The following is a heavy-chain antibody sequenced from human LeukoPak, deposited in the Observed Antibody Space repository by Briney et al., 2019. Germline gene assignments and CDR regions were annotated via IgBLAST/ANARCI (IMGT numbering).Heavy chain of an antibody. CDR3: AKDSKAVAGTRYFQH. J-gene: IGHJ1*01. CDR2: ISGTGTT. V-gene: IGHV3-23*01. CDR1: GYIFNNYA. D-gene: IGHD6-19*01. Sequence: PGGSLRLSCAASGYIFNNYAVSWVRRAPGKGLEWVSAISGTGTTYYADSVRGRFTIPRDNSKNTGYLQMNSLRAEDTAVYYCAKDSKAVAGTRYFQHWGQGTLVTVSS.